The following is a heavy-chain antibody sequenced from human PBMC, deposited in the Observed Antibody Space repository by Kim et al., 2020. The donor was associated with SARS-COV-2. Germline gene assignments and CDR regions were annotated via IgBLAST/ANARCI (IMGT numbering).Heavy chain of an antibody. J-gene: IGHJ4*02. Sequence: GGSLRLSCAASGFTFSSYGMHWVRQAPGKGLEWVAVIWYDGSNKYYADSVKGRFTISRDNSKNTLYLQMNSLRAEDTAVYYCAKDFLWFGELSYYFDYWGQGTLVTVSS. CDR2: IWYDGSNK. V-gene: IGHV3-33*06. CDR3: AKDFLWFGELSYYFDY. CDR1: GFTFSSYG. D-gene: IGHD3-10*01.